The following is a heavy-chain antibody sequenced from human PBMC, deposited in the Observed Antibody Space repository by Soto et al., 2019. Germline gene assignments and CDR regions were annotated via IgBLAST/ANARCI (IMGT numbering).Heavy chain of an antibody. CDR1: GDSISNGGYY. CDR3: ASRYLY. CDR2: IDSSGST. V-gene: IGHV4-30-4*01. D-gene: IGHD3-16*02. J-gene: IGHJ4*02. Sequence: GPGLASETLSLTCTVSGDSISNGGYYWSWIRQPPGRGLEWIGYIDSSGSTYYNPSLKSRLTMSVDMSKNQFSLRLTSVTAADTAVYYCASRYLYWGQGLLVTVSS.